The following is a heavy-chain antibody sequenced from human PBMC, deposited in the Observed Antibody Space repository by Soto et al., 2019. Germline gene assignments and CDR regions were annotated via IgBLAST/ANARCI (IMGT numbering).Heavy chain of an antibody. CDR3: AKDTVPVATPWFDP. J-gene: IGHJ5*02. Sequence: VGSLRLSCAASGFTFSNYAMSWVRQAPGKGLEWVSTLSGSGGSTYYADSVKGRFTISRDNSKNTLYLQMNSLRAEDTAVYYCAKDTVPVATPWFDPWGQGTLVTVSS. CDR2: LSGSGGST. V-gene: IGHV3-23*01. CDR1: GFTFSNYA. D-gene: IGHD2-2*01.